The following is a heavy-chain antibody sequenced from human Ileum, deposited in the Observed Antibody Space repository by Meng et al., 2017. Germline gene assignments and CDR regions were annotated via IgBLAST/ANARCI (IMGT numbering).Heavy chain of an antibody. D-gene: IGHD4-11*01. CDR1: GGSFSTYY. CDR3: ARSGVTTVTYLD. V-gene: IGHV4-34*02. J-gene: IGHJ4*02. CDR2: ISRSGTT. Sequence: QRWGGGLFKPSETLSLTCAIGGGSFSTYYWSWIRQPPGKGLEWIGEISRSGTTNYNPSLESRVTISVDTSKNQFSLTVTSVTAADSALYYCARSGVTTVTYLDWGQGTLVTVSS.